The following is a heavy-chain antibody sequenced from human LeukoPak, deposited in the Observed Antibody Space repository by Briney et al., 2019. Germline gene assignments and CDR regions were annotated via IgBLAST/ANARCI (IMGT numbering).Heavy chain of an antibody. Sequence: GGSLRLSCAASGFTFTSYAMSWVRQAPGKGLEWVSGISAGGENTDYADSVKGRFTISRDNSKNTLYLQVNSLRAEDTAAYYCAKSERSSSARRFDYWGQGTLATVSS. CDR3: AKSERSSSARRFDY. CDR2: ISAGGENT. V-gene: IGHV3-23*01. D-gene: IGHD6-19*01. CDR1: GFTFTSYA. J-gene: IGHJ4*02.